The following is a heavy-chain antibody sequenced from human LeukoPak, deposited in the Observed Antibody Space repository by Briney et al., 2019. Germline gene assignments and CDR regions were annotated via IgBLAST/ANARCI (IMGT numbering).Heavy chain of an antibody. V-gene: IGHV1-24*01. D-gene: IGHD6-13*01. Sequence: GFDPEDGETIYAQKFQGRVTMTEDTSTDTAYMELSSLRSEDTAVYYCATVAWGSSWYFDYWGQGTLVTVSS. J-gene: IGHJ4*02. CDR2: FDPEDGET. CDR3: ATVAWGSSWYFDY.